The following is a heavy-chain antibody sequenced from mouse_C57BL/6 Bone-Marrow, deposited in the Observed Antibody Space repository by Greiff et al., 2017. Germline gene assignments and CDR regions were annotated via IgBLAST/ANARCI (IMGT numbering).Heavy chain of an antibody. CDR2: IRKKANGYTT. Sequence: EVQLQESGGGLVQPGGSLSLSCAASGFTFTDYYMSWVRQPPGKGLEWLGFIRKKANGYTTEYNASVKGRFTISRDNYQSILYLQMNALRAEDSDTDYCARDNRYAMDYWGQGTSVTVSS. J-gene: IGHJ4*01. V-gene: IGHV7-3*01. CDR3: ARDNRYAMDY. CDR1: GFTFTDYY.